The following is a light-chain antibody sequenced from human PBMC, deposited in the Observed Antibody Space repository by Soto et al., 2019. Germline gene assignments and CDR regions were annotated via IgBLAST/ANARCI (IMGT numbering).Light chain of an antibody. Sequence: DIQMTQSPSSLSAFVGDSVTFTCRASQGISNYLAWYHQKPGKVPKLLVYAASTLHSQVPSRISGSGSGTEFALTIRSLQPEDVGTYYCQPYHRPPFTFGPGTKLEIK. V-gene: IGKV1-27*01. CDR1: QGISNY. J-gene: IGKJ3*01. CDR3: QPYHRPPFT. CDR2: AAS.